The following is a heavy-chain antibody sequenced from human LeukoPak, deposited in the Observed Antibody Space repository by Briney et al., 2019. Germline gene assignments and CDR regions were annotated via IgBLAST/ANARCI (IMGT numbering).Heavy chain of an antibody. CDR2: IRSKTDGGTT. D-gene: IGHD2-15*01. CDR3: TTRGSSGGYYFDY. CDR1: GFTFSNAW. V-gene: IGHV3-15*01. Sequence: GGSLRLSCAASGFTFSNAWMIWVRQAPGKGLEWVGRIRSKTDGGTTDYAAPVKGRFTISRDDSKNTLDLQMNSLKTEDTAVYYCTTRGSSGGYYFDYWGQGTLVTVSP. J-gene: IGHJ4*02.